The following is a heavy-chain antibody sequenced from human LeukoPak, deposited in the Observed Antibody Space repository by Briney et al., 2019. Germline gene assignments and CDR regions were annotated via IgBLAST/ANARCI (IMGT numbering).Heavy chain of an antibody. J-gene: IGHJ4*01. Sequence: PSGGSLRLSCAASGFTFSSYAMSWVRQAPGKGLEWVSVVSGNADKTYYAASVRGRFTISRDNSKNTLYLQMNSLRAEDTALYYCAKDLGFRYTFDYWGHGALVTVSS. CDR2: VSGNADKT. D-gene: IGHD5-24*01. V-gene: IGHV3-23*01. CDR1: GFTFSSYA. CDR3: AKDLGFRYTFDY.